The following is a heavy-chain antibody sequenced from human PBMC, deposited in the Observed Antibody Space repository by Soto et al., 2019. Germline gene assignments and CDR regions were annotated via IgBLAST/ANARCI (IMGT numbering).Heavy chain of an antibody. D-gene: IGHD6-19*01. V-gene: IGHV3-23*01. Sequence: GGSLRLSCAASGFTFSSYAMSWVRQAPGKGLEWVSAISGSGGSTYYADSVKGRFTISRDNSKNTLYLQMNSLRAEDTAVYYCAKDQAAVAAHYYYYGMDVRGKGTTVTVSS. CDR1: GFTFSSYA. CDR2: ISGSGGST. CDR3: AKDQAAVAAHYYYYGMDV. J-gene: IGHJ6*04.